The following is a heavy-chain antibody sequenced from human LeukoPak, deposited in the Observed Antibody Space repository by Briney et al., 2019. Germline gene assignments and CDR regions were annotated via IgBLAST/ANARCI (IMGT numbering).Heavy chain of an antibody. Sequence: GASVKVSCKASGYTFTSYGISWVRQAPGQGLEWMGWISAYNGNTNYAQKLQGRVTMTTDTSTSTAYIALRSLRSDDTTVYYCARCYYDFWSGYYKVDYFDYWGQGTLVTVSS. J-gene: IGHJ4*02. CDR1: GYTFTSYG. CDR2: ISAYNGNT. CDR3: ARCYYDFWSGYYKVDYFDY. D-gene: IGHD3-3*01. V-gene: IGHV1-18*01.